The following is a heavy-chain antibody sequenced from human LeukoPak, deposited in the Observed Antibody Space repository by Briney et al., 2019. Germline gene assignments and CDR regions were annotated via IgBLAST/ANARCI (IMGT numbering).Heavy chain of an antibody. Sequence: GGSLRLSCAASGFTVSSSYMSWVRQAPGKGLEWVAVISYDGSNKYYADSVKGRFTISRDNSKNTLYLQMNSLRAEDTAVYYCARDSRGRSTSFVFDYWGQGTLVTVSS. CDR1: GFTVSSSY. CDR3: ARDSRGRSTSFVFDY. V-gene: IGHV3-30-3*01. J-gene: IGHJ4*02. D-gene: IGHD2-2*01. CDR2: ISYDGSNK.